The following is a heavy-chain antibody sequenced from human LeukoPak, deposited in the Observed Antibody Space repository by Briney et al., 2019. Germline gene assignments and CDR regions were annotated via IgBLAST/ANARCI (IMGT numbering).Heavy chain of an antibody. V-gene: IGHV4-39*06. CDR1: GGSISSSSYC. CDR3: ARDKIGSSAEGFDY. D-gene: IGHD6-6*01. J-gene: IGHJ4*02. CDR2: IYYSGST. Sequence: SETLSLTCTVSGGSISSSSYCWGWVRQPPGKGLEWIGSIYYSGSTYDNPSLKSCVTISVDTSKNQFPLKLSSVTAAATAVYYCARDKIGSSAEGFDYWGQGTLVTVSS.